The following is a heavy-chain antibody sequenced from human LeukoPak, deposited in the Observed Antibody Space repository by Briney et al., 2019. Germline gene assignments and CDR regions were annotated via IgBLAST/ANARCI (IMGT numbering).Heavy chain of an antibody. Sequence: GGSLRLSCVASGFIFSDHAFHWVRQSPDKGLEWVALIGSDGTKKYYADSVQGRFTVSRENSKNTLFLQMNTVRADDTAVYFCARQMTSTRLFDSWGPGTLVTVSS. CDR2: IGSDGTKK. D-gene: IGHD5/OR15-5a*01. J-gene: IGHJ4*02. CDR1: GFIFSDHA. CDR3: ARQMTSTRLFDS. V-gene: IGHV3-30*04.